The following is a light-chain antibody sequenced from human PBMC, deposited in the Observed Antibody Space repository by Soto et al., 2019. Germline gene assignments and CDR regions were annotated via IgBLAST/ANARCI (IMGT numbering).Light chain of an antibody. CDR3: SSRKV. CDR2: EVS. V-gene: IGLV2-8*01. CDR1: SSDVGGYNY. J-gene: IGLJ1*01. Sequence: QSVLTQPPSASGSPGQSVTISCTGTSSDVGGYNYVSWYQQHPGKAPKLMIYEVSKRPSGVPDRFSGSKSGNTASLTVSGRQAEDEADYYCSSRKVFGTGTKVTVL.